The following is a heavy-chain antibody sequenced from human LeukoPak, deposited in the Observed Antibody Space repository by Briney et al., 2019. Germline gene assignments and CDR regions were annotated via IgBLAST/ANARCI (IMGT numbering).Heavy chain of an antibody. J-gene: IGHJ6*03. Sequence: SVKVSCKASGGTFSSYAISWVRQAPGQGLEWMGGIIPIFGTANYAQKFQGRVTITADESTSTAYMELSSLRSEDTAVYYRARDLLDYGGNPYYYYYMDVWGKGTTVTVSS. CDR2: IIPIFGTA. CDR3: ARDLLDYGGNPYYYYYMDV. D-gene: IGHD4-23*01. V-gene: IGHV1-69*13. CDR1: GGTFSSYA.